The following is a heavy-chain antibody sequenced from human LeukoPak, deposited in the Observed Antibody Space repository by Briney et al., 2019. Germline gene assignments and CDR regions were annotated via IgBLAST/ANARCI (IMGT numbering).Heavy chain of an antibody. V-gene: IGHV3-30*04. CDR3: ARDAGPLPVNVDY. D-gene: IGHD4-17*01. J-gene: IGHJ4*02. CDR2: ISDDGSNK. CDR1: GFTFSSYT. Sequence: GGSLRLSCAASGFTFSSYTIHWVRQAPGTGLEWVAVISDDGSNKYYADSVKGRFTISRDNSKNTLYLQMNSLRAEDTAMYYCARDAGPLPVNVDYWGRGTLVTVSS.